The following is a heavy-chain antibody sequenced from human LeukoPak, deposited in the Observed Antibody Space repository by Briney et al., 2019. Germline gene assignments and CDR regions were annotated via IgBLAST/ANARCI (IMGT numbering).Heavy chain of an antibody. CDR3: ARHGGSYTFDL. D-gene: IGHD1-26*01. V-gene: IGHV4-59*01. Sequence: PSETLSLTCTVSGGSFSSYYWSWIRQPPGKGLELIGYMYDSGSTNYNPSLKSRVTISVDTSKKQFSLRLSSVTAADTAVYYCARHGGSYTFDLWGQGVLVTVPS. CDR1: GGSFSSYY. CDR2: MYDSGST. J-gene: IGHJ4*02.